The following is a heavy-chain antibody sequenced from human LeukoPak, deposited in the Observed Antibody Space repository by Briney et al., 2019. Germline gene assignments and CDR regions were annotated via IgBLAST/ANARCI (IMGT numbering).Heavy chain of an antibody. Sequence: SETLSLTCTVSGGSISSYYWTWIRQPPGKGLGWIGEINHSGSANYSPSLSSRVTISLDMSENQFSLKLTSVTAADTAVYYCARGQGTVTTHWGQGTLVTVSS. CDR3: ARGQGTVTTH. J-gene: IGHJ4*02. D-gene: IGHD4-17*01. CDR1: GGSISSYY. CDR2: INHSGSA. V-gene: IGHV4-34*01.